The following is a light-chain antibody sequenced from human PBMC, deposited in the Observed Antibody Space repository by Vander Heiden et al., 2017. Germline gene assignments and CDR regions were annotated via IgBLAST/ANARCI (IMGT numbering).Light chain of an antibody. J-gene: IGLJ3*02. Sequence: QSVLTQPPSASGTPGQRVTISCSGGSSNIGRNPVNWYQQRPGKAPKRRIDSINQRPSGVPDRFSASKSGTSASLVISGLQSEDEADEYCEAGDDSLKWLFGGGTKLKVL. V-gene: IGLV1-44*01. CDR1: SSNIGRNP. CDR2: SIN. CDR3: EAGDDSLKWL.